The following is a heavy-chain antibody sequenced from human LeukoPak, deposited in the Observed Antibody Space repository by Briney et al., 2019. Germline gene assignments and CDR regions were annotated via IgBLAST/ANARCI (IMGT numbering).Heavy chain of an antibody. Sequence: PSETLSLTCAVHGGSFSGYYWSWIRQPPGKGLEWMGEINHSGSTNYNPSLKSRVTISVDTSKNQFYLKLSSVTAADTAVYYCARGVSTGTGSTSLDWFDPWGQGTLVTVSS. J-gene: IGHJ5*02. CDR2: INHSGST. V-gene: IGHV4-34*01. D-gene: IGHD1-1*01. CDR3: ARGVSTGTGSTSLDWFDP. CDR1: GGSFSGYY.